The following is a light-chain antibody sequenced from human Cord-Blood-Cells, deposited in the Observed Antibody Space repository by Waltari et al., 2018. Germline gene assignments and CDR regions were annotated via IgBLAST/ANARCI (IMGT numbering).Light chain of an antibody. Sequence: NFMLTQPHSVSESPGKTVTISCTRSSGSIASHYVQWYQQRPGSSPTTVIYGDSHHPTGVPDRCSGSIDSSSNSASLTISGLKTEDEADYYCQSYDSSNHWVFGGGTKLTVL. V-gene: IGLV6-57*01. CDR2: GDS. CDR3: QSYDSSNHWV. CDR1: SGSIASHY. J-gene: IGLJ3*02.